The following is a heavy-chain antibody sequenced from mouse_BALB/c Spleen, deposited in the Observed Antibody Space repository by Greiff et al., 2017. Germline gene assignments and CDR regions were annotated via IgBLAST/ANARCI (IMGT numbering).Heavy chain of an antibody. Sequence: QVQLKESGAELVRPGVSVKISCKGSGYTFTDYAMHWVKQSHAKSLEWIGVISTYYGDASYNQKFKGKATMTVDKSSSTAYMELARLTSEDSAIYYCARGATVVATRSYAMDYWGQGTSVTVSS. CDR1: GYTFTDYA. V-gene: IGHV1S137*01. D-gene: IGHD1-1*01. CDR2: ISTYYGDA. J-gene: IGHJ4*01. CDR3: ARGATVVATRSYAMDY.